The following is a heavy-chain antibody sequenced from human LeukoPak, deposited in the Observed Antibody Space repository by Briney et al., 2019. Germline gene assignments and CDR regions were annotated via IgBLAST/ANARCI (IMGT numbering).Heavy chain of an antibody. CDR1: GFTFSSYA. Sequence: GGSLRLSCAASGFTFSSYAMSWVRQAPGRGPEWVSSISGGGETFYADSVKGRFTLSRDDSRTTVYLQLNNLRVEDTAIYYCAKANWVSNADAVWWGQGTQVTVSS. CDR3: AKANWVSNADAVW. CDR2: ISGGGET. D-gene: IGHD1-1*01. J-gene: IGHJ4*02. V-gene: IGHV3-23*01.